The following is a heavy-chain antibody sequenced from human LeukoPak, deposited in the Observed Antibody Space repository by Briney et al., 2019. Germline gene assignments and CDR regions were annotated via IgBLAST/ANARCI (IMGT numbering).Heavy chain of an antibody. CDR1: GFTFSSYS. J-gene: IGHJ3*02. CDR2: ISSSSSYI. Sequence: GGSLRLSCAASGFTFSSYSMNWVRQAPGKGLEWVSSISSSSSYIYYADSVKGRFTISRDNAKNSLYLQMNSLRAEDTALYYCARDRMDSSGWSRGAFDIWGQGTMVTVSS. V-gene: IGHV3-21*04. CDR3: ARDRMDSSGWSRGAFDI. D-gene: IGHD6-19*01.